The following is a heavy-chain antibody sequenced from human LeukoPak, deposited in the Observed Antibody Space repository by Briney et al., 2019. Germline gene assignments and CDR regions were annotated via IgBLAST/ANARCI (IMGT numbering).Heavy chain of an antibody. CDR2: INSGSSII. CDR3: ATVRSGGLDY. Sequence: GGSLRLSCAASGFIFSSYSMSWVRQAPGKGLELISHINSGSSIIYYADSVKGRYTLSRDNAKNSLYLQMNSLRTEDTAVYYCATVRSGGLDYWGQGTLVTVSS. CDR1: GFIFSSYS. V-gene: IGHV3-48*04. J-gene: IGHJ4*02. D-gene: IGHD4-17*01.